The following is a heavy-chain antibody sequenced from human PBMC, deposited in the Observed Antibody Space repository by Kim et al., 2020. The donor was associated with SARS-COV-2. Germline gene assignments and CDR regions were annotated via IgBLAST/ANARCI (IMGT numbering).Heavy chain of an antibody. V-gene: IGHV3-23*01. CDR3: AKDIRPTY. J-gene: IGHJ4*02. Sequence: GGSLRLSCAASGFTFSSSAMSWVRQAPGKGLEWVSLITGSGGSTYYADSVKGRFTVSRDTSKNTLFLQMNSLRAEDTAVYYCAKDIRPTYWGQGTPVTAS. CDR2: ITGSGGST. CDR1: GFTFSSSA.